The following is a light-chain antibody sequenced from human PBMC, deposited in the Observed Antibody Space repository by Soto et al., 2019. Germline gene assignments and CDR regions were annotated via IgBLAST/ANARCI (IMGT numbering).Light chain of an antibody. CDR3: QQYNNWPLT. V-gene: IGKV1-5*01. Sequence: DIQMTQSPSTLSASVGDRVTITCRASQSISTLLAWYQQKPGKAPELLISDASSLESGVPSRFSGSGSGAEFTLTISSLQPDDFAVYYCQQYNNWPLTFGGGTKVDIK. CDR1: QSISTL. CDR2: DAS. J-gene: IGKJ4*01.